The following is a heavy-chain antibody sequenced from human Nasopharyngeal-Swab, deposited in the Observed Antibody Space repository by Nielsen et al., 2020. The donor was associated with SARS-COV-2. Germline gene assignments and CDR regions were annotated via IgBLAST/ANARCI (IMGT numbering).Heavy chain of an antibody. D-gene: IGHD3-22*01. Sequence: ASVKVSCKASGYTFTSYAMHWVRQAPGQRLEWMGWINAGNGNTKYSQKFQGRVTITRDTSASTAYMELSSLRSEDTAVYYCARDHTMIVVVSGDYYGMDVWGQGTTVTVSS. CDR2: INAGNGNT. V-gene: IGHV1-3*01. CDR3: ARDHTMIVVVSGDYYGMDV. CDR1: GYTFTSYA. J-gene: IGHJ6*02.